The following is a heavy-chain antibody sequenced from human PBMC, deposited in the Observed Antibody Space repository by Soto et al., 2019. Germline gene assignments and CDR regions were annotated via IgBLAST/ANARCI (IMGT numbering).Heavy chain of an antibody. V-gene: IGHV2-26*01. CDR2: IFSNDEK. D-gene: IGHD6-19*01. CDR3: ARGRSGWFLFDA. Sequence: QVTLKESGPVLVSPTETLTLTCTVSGFSLSNAKMGVSWIRQPPGKALEWLAHIFSNDEKSYNTSMQNRRTLSADTSKSQVVLTMTNTDPADTATYYCARGRSGWFLFDAWGQGTLVTVSS. J-gene: IGHJ5*02. CDR1: GFSLSNAKMG.